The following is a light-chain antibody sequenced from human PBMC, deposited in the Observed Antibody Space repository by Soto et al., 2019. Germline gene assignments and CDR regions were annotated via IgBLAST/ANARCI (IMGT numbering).Light chain of an antibody. CDR1: QSISSF. J-gene: IGKJ1*01. CDR3: QQYNSYPWT. Sequence: DIQMTQSPSTVSASVGDRVTITCRASQSISSFVAWYQQKPGKAPKLLIYDASSLESGVPSTFSGSGSGTEFTLTISSLQPDDFVTYYCQQYNSYPWTFGQGTMADIK. V-gene: IGKV1-5*01. CDR2: DAS.